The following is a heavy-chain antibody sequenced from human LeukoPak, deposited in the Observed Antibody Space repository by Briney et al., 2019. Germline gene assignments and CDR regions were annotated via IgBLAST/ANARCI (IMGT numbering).Heavy chain of an antibody. CDR3: ASLGIAAAGTIDY. J-gene: IGHJ4*02. CDR1: GFTVSSNY. CDR2: IKQDGSEK. D-gene: IGHD6-13*01. V-gene: IGHV3-7*01. Sequence: GGSLRLSCAPSGFTVSSNYMSWVRQAPGKGLEWVANIKQDGSEKYYVDSVTGRFTISRDNAKNSLYLQMNSLRAEDTAVYYCASLGIAAAGTIDYWGQGTLVTVSS.